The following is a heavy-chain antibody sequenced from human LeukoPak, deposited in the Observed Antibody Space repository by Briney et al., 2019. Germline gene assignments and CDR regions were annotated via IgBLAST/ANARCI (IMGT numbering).Heavy chain of an antibody. CDR2: IYTSGST. J-gene: IGHJ4*02. D-gene: IGHD5-24*01. Sequence: SETLSLTCTVSGGSLSSGSYYWRWIRQPAGKGLEWIGRIYTSGSTNYNPSLKSRVTISVDTSKNQFSLKLSSVTAADTAVYYFASGGWLQTGIDYWGQGTLVTVSS. CDR3: ASGGWLQTGIDY. V-gene: IGHV4-61*02. CDR1: GGSLSSGSYY.